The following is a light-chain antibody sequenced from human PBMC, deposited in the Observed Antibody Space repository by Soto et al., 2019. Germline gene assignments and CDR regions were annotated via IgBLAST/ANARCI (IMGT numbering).Light chain of an antibody. CDR1: QSLLHSNGYNY. CDR2: LGS. CDR3: MQGLHSPRT. Sequence: DIVMTQSPLSLPVTPGEPASISCRSSQSLLHSNGYNYLDWYLQKPGQSPQLLIYLGSNRASGVPDRFSGSGSGTDFTLKISRVEAEDAGVYYCMQGLHSPRTFGQGTKVEI. J-gene: IGKJ1*01. V-gene: IGKV2-28*01.